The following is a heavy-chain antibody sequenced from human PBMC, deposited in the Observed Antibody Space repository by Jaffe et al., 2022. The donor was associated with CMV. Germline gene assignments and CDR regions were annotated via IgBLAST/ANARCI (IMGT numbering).Heavy chain of an antibody. D-gene: IGHD1-26*01. V-gene: IGHV2-5*01. J-gene: IGHJ4*02. CDR3: ALTSGSYYQPLGRYFNY. CDR2: IYWNDDK. Sequence: QITLKESGPTLVKPTQTLTLTCTFSGFSLSTNGVCVGWIRQPPGKSLEWLALIYWNDDKVYSPSLKSRLTITKDTSKNQVVLTMTNMDPVDTATYYCALTSGSYYQPLGRYFNYWGQGTLVTVSS. CDR1: GFSLSTNGVC.